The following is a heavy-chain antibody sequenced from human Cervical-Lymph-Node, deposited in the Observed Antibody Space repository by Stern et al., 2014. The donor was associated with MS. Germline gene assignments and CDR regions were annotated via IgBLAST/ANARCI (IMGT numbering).Heavy chain of an antibody. CDR3: ARSSSPSPYYYYGMDV. V-gene: IGHV3-33*01. J-gene: IGHJ6*02. CDR1: GFTFSSYG. CDR2: IWYDGSNK. Sequence: QVQLVQSWGGVVQPGRSLRLSCAASGFTFSSYGMHWVRQAPGKGLEWVAVIWYDGSNKYYADSVKGRFTISRDNSKNTLYLQMNSLRAEDTAVYYCARSSSPSPYYYYGMDVWGQGTTVTVSS. D-gene: IGHD6-13*01.